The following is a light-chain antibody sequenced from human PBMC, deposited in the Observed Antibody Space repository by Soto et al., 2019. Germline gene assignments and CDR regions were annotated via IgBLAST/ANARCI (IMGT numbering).Light chain of an antibody. J-gene: IGKJ1*01. CDR3: QQFGSSSWT. CDR2: GAS. Sequence: EVVLTQSPGTLSLSPGERATLSCRASQTVSGSYLAWYQQKPGQAPRLLIYGASSRATGIPDRFSGSGSGTDFTLTINRLEPEDFALYYCQQFGSSSWTFGQGTKVEIK. V-gene: IGKV3-20*01. CDR1: QTVSGSY.